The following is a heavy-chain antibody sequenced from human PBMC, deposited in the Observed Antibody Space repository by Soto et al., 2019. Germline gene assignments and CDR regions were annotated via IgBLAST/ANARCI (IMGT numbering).Heavy chain of an antibody. CDR3: ARQVAAHPGTYYYGMDV. CDR2: IYPGDSDT. Sequence: PGESLKISCKCSGYSFTSYWIGWVRQMPGKGLEWMGIIYPGDSDTRYSPSFQGQVTISADKSISTAYLQWSSLKASDTAMYYCARQVAAHPGTYYYGMDVWGQGTTVTVSS. CDR1: GYSFTSYW. D-gene: IGHD6-6*01. J-gene: IGHJ6*02. V-gene: IGHV5-51*01.